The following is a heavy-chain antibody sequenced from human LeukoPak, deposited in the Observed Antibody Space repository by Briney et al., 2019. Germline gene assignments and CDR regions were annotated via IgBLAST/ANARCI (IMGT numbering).Heavy chain of an antibody. Sequence: SETLSLTCTVSGGSISSSSYYWGWIRQPPGKGLEWIGSIYYSGSTYYNPSLKSRVTISVDTSKNQFSLKLSSVTAADTAVYYCARYISRWYSNYWGQGTLVTVSS. CDR2: IYYSGST. D-gene: IGHD6-13*01. CDR1: GGSISSSSYY. CDR3: ARYISRWYSNY. J-gene: IGHJ4*02. V-gene: IGHV4-39*01.